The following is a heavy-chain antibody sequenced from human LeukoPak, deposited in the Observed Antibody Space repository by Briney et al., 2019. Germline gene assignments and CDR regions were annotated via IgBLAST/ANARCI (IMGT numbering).Heavy chain of an antibody. V-gene: IGHV1-69*06. CDR1: GGTFSSYA. CDR2: IIPIFGTA. D-gene: IGHD4-17*01. CDR3: AREIGSDYGDFHPEMDAFDI. Sequence: GASVKVPCKASGGTFSSYAISWVRQAPGQGLEWMGGIIPIFGTANYAQKFQGRVTITADKSTSTAYMELSSLRSEDTAVYYCAREIGSDYGDFHPEMDAFDIWGQGTMVTVSS. J-gene: IGHJ3*02.